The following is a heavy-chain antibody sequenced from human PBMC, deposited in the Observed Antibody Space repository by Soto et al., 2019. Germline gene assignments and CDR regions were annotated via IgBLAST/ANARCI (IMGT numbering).Heavy chain of an antibody. CDR3: ASPYGILTGYKEWFAFDI. V-gene: IGHV1-8*01. D-gene: IGHD3-9*01. CDR2: MNPNSGNT. CDR1: GYTFTSYD. Sequence: QVPLVQSGAEVKKPGASVKVSCKASGYTFTSYDINWVRQATGQGLEWMGWMNPNSGNTGYAQKFQGRVTMTRNTSISTAYMELSSLRSEDTAVYYCASPYGILTGYKEWFAFDIWGQGTMVTVSS. J-gene: IGHJ3*02.